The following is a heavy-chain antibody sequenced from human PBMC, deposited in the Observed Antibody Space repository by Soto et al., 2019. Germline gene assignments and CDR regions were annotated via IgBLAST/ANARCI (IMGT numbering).Heavy chain of an antibody. CDR2: ISASGRDI. CDR1: GFTFSNFA. Sequence: QPGGSLRLSCGASGFTFSNFAMSWVRQAPGRGLEWVSGISASGRDIHYADSVKDRFTVSRDNSKNTLYLQMNSLRAEDTAIYYCAKGKTSGWYYFDYWGQGALVTVS. D-gene: IGHD6-19*01. V-gene: IGHV3-23*01. CDR3: AKGKTSGWYYFDY. J-gene: IGHJ4*02.